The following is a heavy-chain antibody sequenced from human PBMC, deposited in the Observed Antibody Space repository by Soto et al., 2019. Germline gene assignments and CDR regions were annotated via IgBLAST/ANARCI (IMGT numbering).Heavy chain of an antibody. Sequence: QVQLVQSGPEVQKPGASQKVSCRVSGTPFTALGISGLRQPPGQGLDWMGWTSIYNGHTEYSPKFLGRVVMTTDTSADTAYLELKSLRPDDAALYYCARWDDYGASDQYHFDQWGQGTLVTVSS. CDR1: GTPFTALG. J-gene: IGHJ4*02. D-gene: IGHD4-17*01. CDR2: TSIYNGHT. CDR3: ARWDDYGASDQYHFDQ. V-gene: IGHV1-18*01.